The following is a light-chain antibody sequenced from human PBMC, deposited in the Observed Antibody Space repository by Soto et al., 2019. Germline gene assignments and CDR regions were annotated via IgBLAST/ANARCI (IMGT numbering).Light chain of an antibody. CDR2: YDD. J-gene: IGLJ1*01. CDR3: AAWDDSLDGYV. Sequence: QSVLTQPPSVSEALGQRVTISCSGSSSNIGDNAVNWHQQLPGKAPKLLIYYDDLLPSGVSDRFSGSKSGTSASLAISGLQSEDEADYFCAAWDDSLDGYVFGTGTKLTVL. V-gene: IGLV1-36*01. CDR1: SSNIGDNA.